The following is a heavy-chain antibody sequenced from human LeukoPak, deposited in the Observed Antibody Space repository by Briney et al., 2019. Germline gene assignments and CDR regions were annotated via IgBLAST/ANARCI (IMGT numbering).Heavy chain of an antibody. V-gene: IGHV3-74*01. CDR1: GFTFSSYW. Sequence: GGSLRLSCTASGFTFSSYWRQWVRQVPGKGRVWVSRINSAGISTNYADSVKGRFTISRDNAKNTLYMQMHSLRAADTAISYCARDIAAAVDYWGQGTLVTVSS. D-gene: IGHD6-13*01. J-gene: IGHJ4*02. CDR3: ARDIAAAVDY. CDR2: INSAGIST.